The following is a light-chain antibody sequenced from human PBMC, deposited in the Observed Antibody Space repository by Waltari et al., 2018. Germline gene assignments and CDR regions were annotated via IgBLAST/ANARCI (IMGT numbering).Light chain of an antibody. J-gene: IGKJ1*01. CDR1: QVLSNY. CDR3: QKYNSAPWT. Sequence: DIQMTQSPSSLSASVGARVPIPCRASQVLSNYLAWYQQKPGKVPKLLIYAASTLQSGVPSRFSGSGSGTDFTLTISSLQPEDVATYYCQKYNSAPWTFGQGTKVEIK. CDR2: AAS. V-gene: IGKV1-27*01.